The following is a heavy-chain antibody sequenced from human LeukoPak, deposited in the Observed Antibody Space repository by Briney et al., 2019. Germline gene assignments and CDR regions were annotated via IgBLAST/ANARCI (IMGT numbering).Heavy chain of an antibody. J-gene: IGHJ4*02. CDR3: ARDGFSYGPGAAMGY. Sequence: GGSLRLSCAASGFTFSSYAMSWVRQAPGKGLEWVSSLSGSGGTTYYADSLKGRFTISRDTAKNSLYLQMNNLRAEDTAVYYCARDGFSYGPGAAMGYWGQGTLVTVSS. CDR2: LSGSGGTT. V-gene: IGHV3-23*01. D-gene: IGHD5-18*01. CDR1: GFTFSSYA.